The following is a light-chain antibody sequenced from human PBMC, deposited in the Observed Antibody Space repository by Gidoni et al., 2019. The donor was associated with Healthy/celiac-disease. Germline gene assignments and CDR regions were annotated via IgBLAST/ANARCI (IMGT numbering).Light chain of an antibody. CDR3: QHRSNWPT. J-gene: IGKJ4*01. CDR1: QSVSSY. V-gene: IGKV3-11*01. Sequence: EIVLTQSPATLSLSPGERATLSCRASQSVSSYLACYQQTPGQAPRLLIYAASTRATGIPARFSGSGSGTDFTLTISSLEPEDFAVYYCQHRSNWPTFGGGTKVEIK. CDR2: AAS.